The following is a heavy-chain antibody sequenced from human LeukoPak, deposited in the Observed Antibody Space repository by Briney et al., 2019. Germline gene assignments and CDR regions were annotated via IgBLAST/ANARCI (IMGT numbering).Heavy chain of an antibody. CDR2: ISGYNANA. J-gene: IGHJ5*02. Sequence: ASVKVSFKASGYSFTNYGITWIREAPGQGPEWLGWISGYNANAHYAQNVQGRVTLTTDTSTNTAYMELRGLTSDDTAMYYCARVGRGCSSIRCYWEDWFDPWGQGTLVSVSS. CDR3: ARVGRGCSSIRCYWEDWFDP. V-gene: IGHV1-18*01. D-gene: IGHD2-2*01. CDR1: GYSFTNYG.